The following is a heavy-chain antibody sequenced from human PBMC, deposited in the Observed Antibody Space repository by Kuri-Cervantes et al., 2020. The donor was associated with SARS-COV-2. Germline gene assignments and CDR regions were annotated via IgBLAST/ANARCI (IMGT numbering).Heavy chain of an antibody. Sequence: SLKISCAASGFTFDDYAMHWVRQAPGKGLEWVSGISWNSGSIGYADSVKGRFTISRDNAKNSLYLQMNSLRAEDTALYYCAKGGGITGTLHDYYGMDVWGQGTTVTVSS. CDR3: AKGGGITGTLHDYYGMDV. D-gene: IGHD1-20*01. CDR2: ISWNSGSI. CDR1: GFTFDDYA. J-gene: IGHJ6*02. V-gene: IGHV3-9*01.